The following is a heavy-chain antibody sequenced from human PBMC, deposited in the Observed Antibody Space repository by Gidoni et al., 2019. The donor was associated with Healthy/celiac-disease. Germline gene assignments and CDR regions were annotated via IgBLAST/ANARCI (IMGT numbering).Heavy chain of an antibody. D-gene: IGHD3-10*01. CDR2: IKQDGSEK. V-gene: IGHV3-7*03. Sequence: EVQLVESGGGLVQPGGSLRLSCAASGFTFSSYWMSWVRQAPGKGLEWVANIKQDGSEKYYVDSVKGRFTISRDNAKNSLYLQMNSLRAEDTAVYYCARGKAPYGFLVYYFDYWGQGTLVTVSS. J-gene: IGHJ4*02. CDR1: GFTFSSYW. CDR3: ARGKAPYGFLVYYFDY.